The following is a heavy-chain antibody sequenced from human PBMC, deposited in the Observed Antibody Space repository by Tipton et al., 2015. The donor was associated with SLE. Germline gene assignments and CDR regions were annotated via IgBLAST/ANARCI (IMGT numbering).Heavy chain of an antibody. Sequence: GLVKPSETLSLTCTVSGGSISGYFWSWIRQPPGKGLDWIGYISDGGDTNYNPSLKSRVTISIDPAKNQFSLKLTSVTAADTAVYYCARGMVTWRGAIIGVDVWGQGTTVNVSS. CDR2: ISDGGDT. J-gene: IGHJ6*02. CDR1: GGSISGYF. CDR3: ARGMVTWRGAIIGVDV. V-gene: IGHV4-59*08. D-gene: IGHD2-21*02.